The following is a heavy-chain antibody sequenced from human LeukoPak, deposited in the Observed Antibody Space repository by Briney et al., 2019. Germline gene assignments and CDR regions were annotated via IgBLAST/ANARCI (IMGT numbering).Heavy chain of an antibody. CDR1: GFTVSSSY. CDR3: ARDLEAANTYYFDY. Sequence: AGGSLRLSCAASGFTVSSSYMSWVRQAPGKGLEWVSIICSAGTTYYADSVKGRFTISRDNSKNTVYLQVNSLRDEDTAVYYCARDLEAANTYYFDYWGQGTMVTVSS. J-gene: IGHJ4*02. D-gene: IGHD6-13*01. V-gene: IGHV3-66*01. CDR2: ICSAGTT.